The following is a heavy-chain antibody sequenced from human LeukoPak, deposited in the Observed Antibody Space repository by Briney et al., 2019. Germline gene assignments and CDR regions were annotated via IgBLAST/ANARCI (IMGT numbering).Heavy chain of an antibody. CDR1: GFTFSNYA. D-gene: IGHD3-22*01. CDR3: ATVNPDSSGFYSPFDY. V-gene: IGHV3-23*02. J-gene: IGHJ4*02. Sequence: GGSLRLSCAASGFTFSNYAMSWVRQAPGKGLEGGSVIGNSGGSTYYGESVKGRFSISRDNSKNTLYLQMNSLRAEDTAVYYCATVNPDSSGFYSPFDYRGQGTLVTVSS. CDR2: IGNSGGST.